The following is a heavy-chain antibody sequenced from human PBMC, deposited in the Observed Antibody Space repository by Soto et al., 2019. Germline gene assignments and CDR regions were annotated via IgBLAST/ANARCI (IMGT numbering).Heavy chain of an antibody. CDR3: ARDIDSYYDFWSGYYTSYYYMDV. D-gene: IGHD3-3*01. J-gene: IGHJ6*03. V-gene: IGHV3-7*01. Sequence: GGSLRLSCAASGFTFSSYWMSWVRQAPGKGLEWVANIKQDGSEKYYVDSVKGRFTISRDNAKNSLYLQMNSLRAEDTAVYYCARDIDSYYDFWSGYYTSYYYMDVWGKGTTVTVSS. CDR2: IKQDGSEK. CDR1: GFTFSSYW.